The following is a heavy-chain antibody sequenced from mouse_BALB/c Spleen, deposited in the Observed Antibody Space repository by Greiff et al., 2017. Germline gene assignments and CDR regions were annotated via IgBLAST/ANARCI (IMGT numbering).Heavy chain of an antibody. CDR1: GFTFSSYT. D-gene: IGHD6-2*01. CDR3: TRVSLVNFDY. Sequence: DVMLVESGGGLVKPGGSLKLSCAASGFTFSSYTMSWVRQTPEKRLEWVATISSGGSYTYYPDSVKGRFTISRDNAKNTLYLQMSSLKSEDTAMYYCTRVSLVNFDYWGQGTTLTVSS. J-gene: IGHJ2*01. CDR2: ISSGGSYT. V-gene: IGHV5-6-4*01.